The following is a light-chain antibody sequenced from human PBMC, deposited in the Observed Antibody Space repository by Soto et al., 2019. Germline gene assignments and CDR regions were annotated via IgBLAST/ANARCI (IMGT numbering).Light chain of an antibody. Sequence: SYDLTQPPSVSLAPGETASIACGGDNIGRKSVHWYQQKPGQAPVVVMYYDRDRPSGIPERFSGSNSGNTATLTISWVEAGDEADYYCQVYDSSSDHFVFGTGTKLTVL. CDR2: YDR. CDR1: NIGRKS. J-gene: IGLJ1*01. V-gene: IGLV3-21*04. CDR3: QVYDSSSDHFV.